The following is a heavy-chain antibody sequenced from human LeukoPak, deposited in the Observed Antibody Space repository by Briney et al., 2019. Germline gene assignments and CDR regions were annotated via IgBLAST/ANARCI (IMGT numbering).Heavy chain of an antibody. D-gene: IGHD1-26*01. J-gene: IGHJ4*02. Sequence: ASVKVSCKASGFTFISSAMQWVRQARGQRLEWIGWIVVGSGNTNYAQKFQERVTITRDMSTSTAYMELSSLRSEDTAVYYCAADGGETNVGAFDYWGQGTLVTVSS. CDR1: GFTFISSA. CDR2: IVVGSGNT. V-gene: IGHV1-58*02. CDR3: AADGGETNVGAFDY.